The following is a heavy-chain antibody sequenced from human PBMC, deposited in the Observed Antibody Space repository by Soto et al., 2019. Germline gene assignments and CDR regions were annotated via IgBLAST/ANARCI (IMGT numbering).Heavy chain of an antibody. J-gene: IGHJ4*02. CDR2: ISSSSSYI. CDR3: ARDYEGYYDILTGYNDY. V-gene: IGHV3-21*01. CDR1: GFTFSSYS. D-gene: IGHD3-9*01. Sequence: PGGSLRLSCAASGFTFSSYSMNWVRQAPGKGLEWVSSISSSSSYIYYADSVKGRFTTSRDNAKNSLYLQMNSLRAEDTAVYYCARDYEGYYDILTGYNDYWGQGTLVTVSS.